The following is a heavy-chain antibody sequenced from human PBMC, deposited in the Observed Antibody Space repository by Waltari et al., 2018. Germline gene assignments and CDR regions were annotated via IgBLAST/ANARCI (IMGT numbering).Heavy chain of an antibody. J-gene: IGHJ4*02. V-gene: IGHV1-8*02. Sequence: QLHLVQSGAAVQQPGASARVSCKDSVYSFTTFVLNWLRQAPGGGLEWMGWEIPKWGGKDVEEEFKGRVTMTRDAAINTAYQEMAGLTFGDSAFYYCARGIDAGVDYWGQGTLVTVSS. CDR3: ARGIDAGVDY. CDR2: EIPKWGGK. CDR1: VYSFTTFV.